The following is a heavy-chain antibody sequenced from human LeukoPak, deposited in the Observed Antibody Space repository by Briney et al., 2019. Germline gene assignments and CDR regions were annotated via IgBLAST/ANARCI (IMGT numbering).Heavy chain of an antibody. D-gene: IGHD6-13*01. V-gene: IGHV4-39*07. CDR3: AREVAAADSFDY. CDR2: INHSGST. Sequence: SETLSLTCTVSGDSISSGDYYWSWIRQPPGKGLEWIGEINHSGSTNYNPSLKSRVTISVDTSKNQFSLKLSSVTAADTAVYYCAREVAAADSFDYWGQGTLVTVSS. CDR1: GDSISSGDYY. J-gene: IGHJ4*02.